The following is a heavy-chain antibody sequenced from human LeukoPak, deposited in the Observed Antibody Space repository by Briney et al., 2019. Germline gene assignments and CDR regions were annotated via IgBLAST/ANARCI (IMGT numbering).Heavy chain of an antibody. Sequence: ASVKASCKASGYTFTSYDINWVRQATGQGLEWMGWMNPNSGNIAYAQKFQGRVTITRNTSINTAYMELSSLTSEDTAMYYCARGRATVTTHWLDPWGQGTLVTVSS. CDR2: MNPNSGNI. D-gene: IGHD4-11*01. CDR3: ARGRATVTTHWLDP. CDR1: GYTFTSYD. J-gene: IGHJ5*02. V-gene: IGHV1-8*03.